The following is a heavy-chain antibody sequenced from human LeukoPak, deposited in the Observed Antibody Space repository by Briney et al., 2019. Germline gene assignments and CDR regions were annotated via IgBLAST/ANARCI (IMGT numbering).Heavy chain of an antibody. CDR1: GFTFSSYA. CDR2: ISYDGSNK. V-gene: IGHV3-30-3*01. J-gene: IGHJ4*02. CDR3: ASEGQQPGY. Sequence: GRSLRLSCAASGFTFSSYAMHWVRQAPGKGLEWVAVISYDGSNKYYADSVKGRFTISRDNSKNTLYLQMNSLRAEDTAVYYCASEGQQPGYWGQGTLVTVSS. D-gene: IGHD6-13*01.